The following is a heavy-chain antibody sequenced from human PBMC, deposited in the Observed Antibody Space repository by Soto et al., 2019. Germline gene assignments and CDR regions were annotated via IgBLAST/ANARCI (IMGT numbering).Heavy chain of an antibody. Sequence: GASVKVSCKASGYTFTSYYMHWVRQAPGQGLEWMGIINPSGGSTSYAQKFQGRVTMTRDTSTSTVYMELSSLRSEDTAVYYCASTSCGGDCYTNYYVDYWGQGTLVTVSS. CDR2: INPSGGST. V-gene: IGHV1-46*01. D-gene: IGHD2-21*02. CDR3: ASTSCGGDCYTNYYVDY. CDR1: GYTFTSYY. J-gene: IGHJ4*02.